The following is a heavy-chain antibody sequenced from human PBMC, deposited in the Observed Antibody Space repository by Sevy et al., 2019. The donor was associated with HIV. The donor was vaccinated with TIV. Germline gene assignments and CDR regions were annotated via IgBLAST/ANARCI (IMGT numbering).Heavy chain of an antibody. V-gene: IGHV4-59*01. CDR3: ERSRAPPRDSDDGFAT. J-gene: IGHJ3*02. CDR1: GGSITSYY. Sequence: SETLSLTCTVSGGSITSYYWNWIRQLPGKGLEWIGHVFHTGDSNYNPSLKSRITISLATSKNQFSLNLSSMNAADTATSYCERSRAPPRDSDDGFATWGRGTMVTVSS. CDR2: VFHTGDS. D-gene: IGHD2-21*01.